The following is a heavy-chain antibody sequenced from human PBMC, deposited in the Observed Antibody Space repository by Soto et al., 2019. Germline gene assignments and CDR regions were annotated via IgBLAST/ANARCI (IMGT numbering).Heavy chain of an antibody. D-gene: IGHD2-8*02. CDR3: ARSGYFDY. J-gene: IGHJ4*02. V-gene: IGHV3-48*01. Sequence: EVQVVESGGGLVQPGGSLRLSCAASGFTFSTYSMNWVRQAPGKGLEWVSYISSTGNTIYYPDSVKGRFTISRDTTKKSLYLQMNSLRAEDTAVYDCARSGYFDYWGQGTLVTVSS. CDR2: ISSTGNTI. CDR1: GFTFSTYS.